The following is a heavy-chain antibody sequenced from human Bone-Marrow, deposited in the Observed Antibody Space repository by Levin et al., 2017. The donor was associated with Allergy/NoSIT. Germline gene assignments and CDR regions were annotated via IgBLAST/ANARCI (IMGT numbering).Heavy chain of an antibody. CDR3: ARVIWGSYRYFDY. D-gene: IGHD3-16*02. CDR2: IYSGGTT. V-gene: IGHV3-53*01. J-gene: IGHJ4*02. CDR1: GFTVSSNY. Sequence: GGSLRLSCAASGFTVSSNYMSWVRQAPGKGLEWVSIIYSGGTTYYADSVKGRFTISRDNSKNTLYLQMNSLRAEDTAVYYCARVIWGSYRYFDYWGQGTLVTVSS.